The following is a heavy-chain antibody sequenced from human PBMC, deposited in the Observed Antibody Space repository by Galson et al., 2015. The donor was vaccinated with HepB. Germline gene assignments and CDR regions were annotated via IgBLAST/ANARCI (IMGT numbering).Heavy chain of an antibody. V-gene: IGHV1-2*06. Sequence: SVKVSCKASGYTFTGYYMHWVRQAPGQGLEWMGRINPNSGGTNSARNFQGRVTMTRDTSITTVYMELNSLTFDDTAVYYCARVDASIFGVALDYWGQGTLVTVSS. J-gene: IGHJ4*02. CDR2: INPNSGGT. CDR1: GYTFTGYY. D-gene: IGHD3-3*01. CDR3: ARVDASIFGVALDY.